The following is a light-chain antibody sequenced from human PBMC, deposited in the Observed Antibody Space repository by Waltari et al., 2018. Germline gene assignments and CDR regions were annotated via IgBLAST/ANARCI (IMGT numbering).Light chain of an antibody. J-gene: IGKJ4*01. CDR1: QSVNNY. CDR3: QQRTNWPLT. CDR2: DTS. Sequence: DIVLTQSPATLSLSPGERATLSCRASQSVNNYLAWYQQKPGQAPRLLIYDTSNRATGIPARFSGSGSGTDFTLTISSLEPEEFAVYYCQQRTNWPLTFGGGTKVEIK. V-gene: IGKV3-11*01.